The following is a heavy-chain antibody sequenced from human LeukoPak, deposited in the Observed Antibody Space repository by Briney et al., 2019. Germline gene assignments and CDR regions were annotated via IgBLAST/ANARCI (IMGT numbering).Heavy chain of an antibody. CDR1: GGSISSYY. V-gene: IGHV4-34*01. D-gene: IGHD5-18*01. CDR2: INHSGST. Sequence: SETLSLTCTVSGGSISSYYWSWVRQPPGKGLEWIGEINHSGSTNYNPSLKSRVTISVDTSKNQFSLKLSSVTAADTAVYYCAREGYSYGPPGVWGQGTLVTVSS. CDR3: AREGYSYGPPGV. J-gene: IGHJ4*02.